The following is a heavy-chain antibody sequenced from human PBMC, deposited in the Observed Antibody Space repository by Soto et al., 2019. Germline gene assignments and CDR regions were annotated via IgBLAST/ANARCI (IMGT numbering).Heavy chain of an antibody. J-gene: IGHJ6*02. Sequence: QVQLQESGPGLVKPSQTLSLTCTVSGGSISSGDYYWSWIRQPPGKGLEWIGYIYYSGSTYYNPSLKSRVTISVDTSKNQFSLKLSSVTAADTAVYYCARAGVDSSSPRGHYYYYGMDVWGQGTTVTVSS. D-gene: IGHD6-6*01. CDR2: IYYSGST. CDR3: ARAGVDSSSPRGHYYYYGMDV. CDR1: GGSISSGDYY. V-gene: IGHV4-30-4*01.